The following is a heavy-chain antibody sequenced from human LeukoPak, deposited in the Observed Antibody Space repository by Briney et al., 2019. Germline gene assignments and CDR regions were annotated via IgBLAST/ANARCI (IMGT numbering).Heavy chain of an antibody. CDR3: ARNSGDY. D-gene: IGHD4-23*01. Sequence: SETLSLTCSVSGGSISDFYWSWIRQPTGKGLEWIGRIYSSGNTNYNPSLKSRVTMSLDASKNQFSLKLSSVTAADTAVYYCARNSGDYWGQGTLVTVSS. CDR1: GGSISDFY. CDR2: IYSSGNT. V-gene: IGHV4-4*07. J-gene: IGHJ4*02.